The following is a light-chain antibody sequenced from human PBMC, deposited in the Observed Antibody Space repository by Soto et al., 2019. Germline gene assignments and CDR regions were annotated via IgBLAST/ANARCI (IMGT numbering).Light chain of an antibody. CDR1: QSVSSY. CDR2: DAS. CDR3: QQRSNWPL. V-gene: IGKV3-11*01. Sequence: EIVLTQSPATLSLSPGERATLSCRASQSVSSYLAWYQQKPGQAPRLLIYDASNRATGIPARFSGSGSGTDFPLTIRSLEPDDFAFYYCQQRSNWPLFGQGTKLEIK. J-gene: IGKJ2*01.